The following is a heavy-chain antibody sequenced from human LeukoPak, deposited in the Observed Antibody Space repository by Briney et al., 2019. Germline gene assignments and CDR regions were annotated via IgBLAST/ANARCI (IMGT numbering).Heavy chain of an antibody. Sequence: GGSLRLSCTASGFSFSGHWMHWARQLPGKGLVWVSRISPTGSTTSYADSVKGRFTVSRGNAKNTLYLQVNNLRAEDTAVYYCARGPNSNWSGLDFWGQGTLLTVSS. D-gene: IGHD6-6*01. V-gene: IGHV3-74*01. CDR3: ARGPNSNWSGLDF. CDR1: GFSFSGHW. J-gene: IGHJ4*02. CDR2: ISPTGSTT.